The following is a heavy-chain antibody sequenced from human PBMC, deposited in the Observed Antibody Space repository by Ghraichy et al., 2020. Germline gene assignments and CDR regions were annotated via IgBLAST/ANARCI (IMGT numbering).Heavy chain of an antibody. CDR2: ISSDGHYI. D-gene: IGHD1-1*01. Sequence: GESLNISCTASGFTFNSYSMNWVRQAPGKGLEWVSPISSDGHYIFYADSVRGRFTFSRDFAKSAVYLQMNRLRDEDPAVNYCTKRRERDGPTANDFDFWGPGTLVTVSS. CDR3: TKRRERDGPTANDFDF. J-gene: IGHJ4*02. V-gene: IGHV3-21*01. CDR1: GFTFNSYS.